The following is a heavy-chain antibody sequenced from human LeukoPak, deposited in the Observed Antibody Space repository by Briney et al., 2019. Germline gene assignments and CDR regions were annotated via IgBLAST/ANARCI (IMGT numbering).Heavy chain of an antibody. D-gene: IGHD3-10*01. J-gene: IGHJ6*03. CDR2: IRSKANSYAT. V-gene: IGHV3-73*01. Sequence: PGGSLRPSCAASGFTFSGSAMHWVRQASGKGLEWVGRIRSKANSYATAYAASVKGRFTISRDDSKNTAYLQMNSLKTEDTAVYYCTRLVTMVLGPTSYYYYYYMDVWGKGTTVTVSS. CDR3: TRLVTMVLGPTSYYYYYYMDV. CDR1: GFTFSGSA.